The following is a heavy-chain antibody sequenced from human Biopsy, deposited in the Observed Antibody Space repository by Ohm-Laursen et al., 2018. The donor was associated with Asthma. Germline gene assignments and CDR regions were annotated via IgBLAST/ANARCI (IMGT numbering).Heavy chain of an antibody. CDR3: AESDYYGSGYYYGMDV. CDR1: GDSFSNYA. Sequence: SVKVSCKASGDSFSNYAISWVRQAPGQGLEWMGGLIPVLGTPDHAQMFEGRVTITADESTSTAYMELSSLRSEDTAVYYCAESDYYGSGYYYGMDVWGQGTTVTVFS. D-gene: IGHD3-10*01. V-gene: IGHV1-69*13. J-gene: IGHJ6*02. CDR2: LIPVLGTP.